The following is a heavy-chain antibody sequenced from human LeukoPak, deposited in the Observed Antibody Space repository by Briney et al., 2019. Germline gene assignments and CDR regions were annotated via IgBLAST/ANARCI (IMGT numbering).Heavy chain of an antibody. D-gene: IGHD3-10*01. Sequence: PSEILSLTCAVSGYSISSGYYWGWIRQPPGKGLEWIGSIYHSGSTYYNPSLKSRVTISVDTSKNQFSLKLSSVTAADTAVYYCARDWGARDGSGSYYNGAIDYWGQGTLVTVSS. J-gene: IGHJ4*02. CDR2: IYHSGST. CDR1: GYSISSGYY. CDR3: ARDWGARDGSGSYYNGAIDY. V-gene: IGHV4-38-2*02.